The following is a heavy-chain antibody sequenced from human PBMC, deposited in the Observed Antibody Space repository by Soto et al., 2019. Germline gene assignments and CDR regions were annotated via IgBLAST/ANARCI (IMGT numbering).Heavy chain of an antibody. CDR3: ARQNAVVSLQNAFDI. D-gene: IGHD3-22*01. CDR1: GYTCTSYA. Sequence: SVKVSCKASGYTCTSYAMHWVRQAPGQGLEWMGGIIPIFGTANYAQKFQGRVTITADESTSTAYMELSSLRSEDTAVYYCARQNAVVSLQNAFDIWGQGTMVTVSS. J-gene: IGHJ3*02. V-gene: IGHV1-69*13. CDR2: IIPIFGTA.